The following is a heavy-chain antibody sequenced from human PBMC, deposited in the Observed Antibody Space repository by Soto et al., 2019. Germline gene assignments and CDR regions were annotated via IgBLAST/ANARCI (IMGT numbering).Heavy chain of an antibody. Sequence: GGSLRLSCAASGFTFSSYAMSWVRQAPGKGLEWASAISGSGGSTYYADSVKGRFTISRDNSKNTLYLQMNSLRAEDTAVYYCAKISDYIWGSYRNFDYWGQGTLVTVSS. J-gene: IGHJ4*02. CDR2: ISGSGGST. D-gene: IGHD3-16*02. V-gene: IGHV3-23*01. CDR3: AKISDYIWGSYRNFDY. CDR1: GFTFSSYA.